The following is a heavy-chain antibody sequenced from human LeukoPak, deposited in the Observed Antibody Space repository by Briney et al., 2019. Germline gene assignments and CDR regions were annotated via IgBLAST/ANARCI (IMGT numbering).Heavy chain of an antibody. CDR1: GFTVSSNY. V-gene: IGHV3-53*01. CDR3: ARGYYDSSGYLAGFDY. CDR2: IYSGGST. Sequence: PGGSLRPSCAASGFTVSSNYMSWVRQAPGKGLEWVSVIYSGGSTYYADSVKGRFTISRDNSKNTLYLQMNSLRAEDTAVYYCARGYYDSSGYLAGFDYWGQGTLVTVSS. D-gene: IGHD3-22*01. J-gene: IGHJ4*02.